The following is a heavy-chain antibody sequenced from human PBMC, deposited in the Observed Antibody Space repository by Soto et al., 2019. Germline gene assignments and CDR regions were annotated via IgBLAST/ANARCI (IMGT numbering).Heavy chain of an antibody. V-gene: IGHV3-33*01. CDR1: GFTFNTYG. CDR2: IWYDGSIK. CDR3: ARIDCTCGKCQPYYHDGLDV. J-gene: IGHJ6*02. D-gene: IGHD2-8*02. Sequence: QEQLVESGGGVVQPGRALILSCAASGFTFNTYGMHWVRQIPGKGLQWVAIIWYDGSIKYYADSVKGRFTVSRDNSKNMLYLQMVSLRDEDTTVYYCARIDCTCGKCQPYYHDGLDVWGQGTTVTDAS.